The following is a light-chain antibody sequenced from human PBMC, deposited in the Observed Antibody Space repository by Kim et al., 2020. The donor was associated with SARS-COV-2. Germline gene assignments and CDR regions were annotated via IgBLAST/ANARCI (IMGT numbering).Light chain of an antibody. CDR3: SAWDSSLSAWV. CDR2: RNN. CDR1: SNNVGHQG. V-gene: IGLV10-54*01. J-gene: IGLJ3*02. Sequence: QAATLACTGNSNNVGHQGAAWLQQHQGHPPKLLSYRNNNRPSGISERLSASRSGNTASLTITGLQPEDEADDYCSAWDSSLSAWVFGGGTQLTVL.